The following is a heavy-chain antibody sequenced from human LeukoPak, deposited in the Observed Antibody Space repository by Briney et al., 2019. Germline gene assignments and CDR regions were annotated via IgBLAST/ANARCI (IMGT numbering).Heavy chain of an antibody. CDR1: GFTCSSSA. D-gene: IGHD3-16*01. CDR3: ARGGGRAFDI. J-gene: IGHJ3*02. V-gene: IGHV3-13*01. Sequence: GGSLRLSCAASGFTCSSSAMSWVRQATGKGLEWVSAIGTAGDTYYPGSVKGRFTISRENAKNSLYLQMNSLRVGDTAVYYCARGGGRAFDIWGQGTMVTVSS. CDR2: IGTAGDT.